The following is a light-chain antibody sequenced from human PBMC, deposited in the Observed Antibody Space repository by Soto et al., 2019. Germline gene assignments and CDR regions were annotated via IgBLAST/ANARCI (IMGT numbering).Light chain of an antibody. CDR2: GAS. V-gene: IGKV3-20*01. J-gene: IGKJ1*01. CDR3: QQYGSSRWT. Sequence: ELVLTQSPGTLSLSPGERAALSCRASQSLNSRYLAWYQVKPGQAPRLLFYGASSRATGIPDRFIGSGSGTDFTLTITRLEPEDFAVYFCQQYGSSRWTFGQGTKGDIK. CDR1: QSLNSRY.